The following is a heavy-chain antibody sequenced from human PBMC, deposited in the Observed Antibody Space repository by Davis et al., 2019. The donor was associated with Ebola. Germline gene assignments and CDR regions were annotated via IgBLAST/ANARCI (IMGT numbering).Heavy chain of an antibody. CDR2: IIPIFGTA. CDR3: ARGGTVTSQYYYYGMDV. Sequence: SVKVSCKASAGTFSSYAISWVRQAPGQGLEWMGGIIPIFGTANYAQKFQGRVTITADESTSTAYMELSSLRSEDTAVHYCARGGTVTSQYYYYGMDVWGQGTTVTVSS. CDR1: AGTFSSYA. D-gene: IGHD4-11*01. V-gene: IGHV1-69*13. J-gene: IGHJ6*02.